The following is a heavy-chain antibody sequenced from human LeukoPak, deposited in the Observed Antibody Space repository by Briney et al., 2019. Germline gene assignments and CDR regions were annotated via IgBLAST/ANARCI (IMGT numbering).Heavy chain of an antibody. V-gene: IGHV3-48*01. CDR3: ARGGPFGAF. CDR1: GLTVSSYS. CDR2: ISSSSSTI. Sequence: GGSLRLSCAASGLTVSSYSMNWVRQAPGKGLEWVSYISSSSSTIYYADSVKGRFTISRDNAKNSLYLQMNSLRAEDTAVYYCARGGPFGAFWGQGILVTVSS. J-gene: IGHJ4*02. D-gene: IGHD3-3*01.